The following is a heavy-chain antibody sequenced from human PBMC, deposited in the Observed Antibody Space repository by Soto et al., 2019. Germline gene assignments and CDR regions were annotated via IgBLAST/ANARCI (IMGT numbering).Heavy chain of an antibody. CDR2: IIPILGIA. J-gene: IGHJ3*02. D-gene: IGHD2-15*01. CDR1: GGTFSSYT. Sequence: QVQLVQSGAEVKKPGSSVKVSCKASGGTFSSYTISWVRQAPGQGLEWMGRIIPILGIANYAQKFQGRVTINADKSTSTAYMELSSLSSEDTAVYYCARDHPETVVVAADDPAFDIWGQGTMVTVSS. V-gene: IGHV1-69*08. CDR3: ARDHPETVVVAADDPAFDI.